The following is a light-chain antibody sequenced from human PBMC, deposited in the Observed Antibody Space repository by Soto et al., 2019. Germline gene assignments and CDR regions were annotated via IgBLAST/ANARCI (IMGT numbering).Light chain of an antibody. CDR3: QQYYSNPPA. V-gene: IGKV1-5*03. CDR2: WAS. Sequence: DIQITQSPSTLSASVGDRVTITCRASQSISIWLAWYQQKPGKPPKILIYWASTRESGVPDRFSGSGSGTDFTLTISRLQAEDVEVYYCQQYYSNPPAFGQGTKVDIK. CDR1: QSISIW. J-gene: IGKJ1*01.